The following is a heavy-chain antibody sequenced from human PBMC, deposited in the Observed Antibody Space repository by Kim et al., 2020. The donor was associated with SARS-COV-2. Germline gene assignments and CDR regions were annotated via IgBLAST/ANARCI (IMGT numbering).Heavy chain of an antibody. CDR3: AKDCLGPCMITFGGGDAFDI. J-gene: IGHJ3*02. V-gene: IGHV3-23*01. CDR1: GFTFSSYA. D-gene: IGHD3-16*01. Sequence: GGSLRLSCAASGFTFSSYAMSWVRQAPGKGLEWVSAISGSGGSTYYADSVKGRFTISRDNSKNTLYLQMNSLRAEDTAVYYCAKDCLGPCMITFGGGDAFDIWGQGTMVTVSS. CDR2: ISGSGGST.